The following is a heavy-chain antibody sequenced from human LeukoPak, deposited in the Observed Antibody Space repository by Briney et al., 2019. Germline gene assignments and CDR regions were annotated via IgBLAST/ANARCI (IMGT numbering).Heavy chain of an antibody. J-gene: IGHJ4*02. V-gene: IGHV1-18*01. CDR3: ARDATIFGLYRSIGKGFDY. CDR1: GYTFTSYG. CDR2: ISAYNGKT. D-gene: IGHD3-3*01. Sequence: GSVRVSCKASGYTFTSYGISWVRQAPGEGGEGMGWISAYNGKTNYAQKLQGRVTMTPDTSTSTAYMELRSLRSDDTAVYYCARDATIFGLYRSIGKGFDYWGQGTLVTVSS.